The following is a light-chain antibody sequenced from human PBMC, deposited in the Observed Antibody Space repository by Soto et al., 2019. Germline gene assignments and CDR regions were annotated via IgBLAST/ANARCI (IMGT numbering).Light chain of an antibody. CDR3: AAWDDSLSGVV. J-gene: IGLJ2*01. CDR2: RNN. V-gene: IGLV1-47*01. CDR1: SSNVGSNY. Sequence: QSVLTQPPSASGTPGQRVTISCSGSSSNVGSNYVYWYQQLPGTAPKLLIYRNNQRPSGVPDRFSGSKSGTSGSLAISGLRSEDEADYHCAAWDDSLSGVVFGGGTKVTV.